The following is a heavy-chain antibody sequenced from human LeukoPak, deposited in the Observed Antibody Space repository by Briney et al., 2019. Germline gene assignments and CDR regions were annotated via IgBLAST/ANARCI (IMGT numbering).Heavy chain of an antibody. CDR3: ARVEKQWLVGYYFDY. D-gene: IGHD6-19*01. CDR2: IKQDGSEK. Sequence: GGSLRLSCAASGFTFSSYWMSWVRQAPGKGLEWVANIKQDGSEKYYVDSVKGRFTISRDNAKNSLYLQMNSLRAEDTAVYYCARVEKQWLVGYYFDYWGQGTLVTVSS. J-gene: IGHJ4*02. CDR1: GFTFSSYW. V-gene: IGHV3-7*03.